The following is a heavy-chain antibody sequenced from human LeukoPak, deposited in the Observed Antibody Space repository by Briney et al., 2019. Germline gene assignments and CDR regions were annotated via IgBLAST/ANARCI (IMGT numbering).Heavy chain of an antibody. Sequence: ASVKVSCKASGYTFTSYDINWVRQATGQGLEWMGWMNPNSGNTGYAQKFQGRVTMTRNTSISTAYMELSSPRSEDTAVYYCARVPAKRYCSSTSRFCLGGGKTTANWFDPWGQGTLVTVSS. CDR1: GYTFTSYD. CDR3: ARVPAKRYCSSTSRFCLGGGKTTANWFDP. CDR2: MNPNSGNT. V-gene: IGHV1-8*01. D-gene: IGHD2-2*01. J-gene: IGHJ5*02.